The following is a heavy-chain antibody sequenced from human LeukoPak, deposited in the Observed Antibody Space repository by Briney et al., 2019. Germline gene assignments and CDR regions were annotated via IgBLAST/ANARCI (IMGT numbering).Heavy chain of an antibody. CDR1: GFTVSSNH. J-gene: IGHJ6*03. CDR3: ARDRGNQRGYYYYYMDV. Sequence: PGGSLRLSCAVSGFTVSSNHLIWVRQAPGKGLEWVSVIYSGGSTYYADSVKGRFTISRDNSKNTLYLQMNSLRAEDTAVYYCARDRGNQRGYYYYYMDVWGKGTTVTISS. D-gene: IGHD1-14*01. CDR2: IYSGGST. V-gene: IGHV3-66*01.